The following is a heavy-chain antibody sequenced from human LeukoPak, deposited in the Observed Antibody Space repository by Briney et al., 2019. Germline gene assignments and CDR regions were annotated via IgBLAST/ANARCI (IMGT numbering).Heavy chain of an antibody. CDR2: IWSDGNTK. V-gene: IGHV3-33*01. CDR3: ARAAGSGNYYNPLMDY. CDR1: GFSFTSFA. Sequence: GGSLRLSCAASGFSFTSFAIHWVRPAPGKGLEWVAIIWSDGNTKYYADSVKGRFTISRDNSKNTLFLQMNSLRTDDTAVYYCARAAGSGNYYNPLMDYWGQGALVTVSS. J-gene: IGHJ4*02. D-gene: IGHD3-10*01.